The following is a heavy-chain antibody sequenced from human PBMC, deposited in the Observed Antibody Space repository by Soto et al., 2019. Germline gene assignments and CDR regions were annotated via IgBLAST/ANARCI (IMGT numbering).Heavy chain of an antibody. D-gene: IGHD2-8*01. CDR2: IYYGGSA. CDR1: GGSISTYY. V-gene: IGHV4-59*08. CDR3: ARGGHCTNGVCSALDY. J-gene: IGHJ4*02. Sequence: QVQLQESGPGLVKPSETLSLTCTVSGGSISTYYWNWIRQPPGKGLEWIGYIYYGGSANYNPSLKSRVTISVDTSKKQFSLKLSSVTAADMAVYYCARGGHCTNGVCSALDYWGQGTLVTVSS.